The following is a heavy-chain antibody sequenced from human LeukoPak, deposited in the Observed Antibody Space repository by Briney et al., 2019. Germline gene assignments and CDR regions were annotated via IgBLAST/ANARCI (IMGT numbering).Heavy chain of an antibody. CDR2: INPNSGGT. CDR3: ARDTYSSSWNY. V-gene: IGHV1-2*06. Sequence: ASVKVSCKASGYTFTSNHIHCVRQAPGQGLEWMGRINPNSGGTNYAQKFQGRVTMTRDTSISTAYMELSRLRSDDTAVYYCARDTYSSSWNYWGQGTLVTVSS. J-gene: IGHJ4*02. D-gene: IGHD6-13*01. CDR1: GYTFTSNH.